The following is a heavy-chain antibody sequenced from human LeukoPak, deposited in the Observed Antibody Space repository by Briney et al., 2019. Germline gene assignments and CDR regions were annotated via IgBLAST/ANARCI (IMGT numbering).Heavy chain of an antibody. CDR3: ARETVTPYYYYMDV. CDR2: IYHSGST. Sequence: SETLSLTCTVSGYSISSGYYWGWIRQPPGKGLEWIGSIYHSGSTYYNPSLKSRVTMSVDTSKNQFSLKLSSVTAADTAVYYCARETVTPYYYYMDVWGKGTTVTISS. J-gene: IGHJ6*03. CDR1: GYSISSGYY. V-gene: IGHV4-38-2*02. D-gene: IGHD4-17*01.